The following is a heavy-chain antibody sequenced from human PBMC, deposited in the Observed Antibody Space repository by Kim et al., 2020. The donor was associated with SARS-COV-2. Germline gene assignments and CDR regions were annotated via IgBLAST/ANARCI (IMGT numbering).Heavy chain of an antibody. CDR1: GFTFSSYG. CDR3: AKDYYDSSGYQDY. J-gene: IGHJ4*02. CDR2: ISYDGSNK. Sequence: GGSLRLSCAASGFTFSSYGMHWVRQAPGKGLEWVAVISYDGSNKYYADSVKGRFTISRDNSKNTLYLQMNSLRAEDTAVYYCAKDYYDSSGYQDYWGQGT. D-gene: IGHD3-22*01. V-gene: IGHV3-30*18.